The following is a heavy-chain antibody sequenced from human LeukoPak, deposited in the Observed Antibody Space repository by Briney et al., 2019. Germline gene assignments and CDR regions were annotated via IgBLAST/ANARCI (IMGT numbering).Heavy chain of an antibody. CDR2: IHYSGKT. D-gene: IGHD2-21*02. J-gene: IGHJ5*02. Sequence: SETLSLTCIVSGGFISNSIYYWAWIRQPPGEGLEWIGSIHYSGKTYYYPSLKGRVTMSVDPSKNQFSLKLSSVTAADTAVYYCARRCGGDCYSKMGLDPWGQGTAVTVSS. V-gene: IGHV4-39*01. CDR1: GGFISNSIYY. CDR3: ARRCGGDCYSKMGLDP.